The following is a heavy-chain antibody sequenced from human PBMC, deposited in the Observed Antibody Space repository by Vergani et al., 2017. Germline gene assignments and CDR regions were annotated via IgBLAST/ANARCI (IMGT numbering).Heavy chain of an antibody. CDR1: GGSISSGSYY. J-gene: IGHJ3*02. CDR3: EQQWPGTGFAFDI. D-gene: IGHD6-19*01. V-gene: IGHV4-61*02. Sequence: QVQLQESGPGLVKPSQTLSPTCTVLGGSISSGSYYWSWIRQPAGKGLEWIGRIYTSGSTNYNPSLKSRVTISVDTAKNQFSLKLSSVTAADTAVYYCEQQWPGTGFAFDIWGRGTMVTVSS. CDR2: IYTSGST.